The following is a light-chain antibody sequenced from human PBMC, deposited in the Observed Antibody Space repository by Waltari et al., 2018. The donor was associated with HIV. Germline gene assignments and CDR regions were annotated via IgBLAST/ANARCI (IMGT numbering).Light chain of an antibody. J-gene: IGLJ3*02. CDR1: SSNTGSNF. Sequence: QSVLTQPPSASGTPGQRVTISCSGSSSNTGSNFVYWYQQLPGTAPKLLIYRNNQRPSGVPDRFSGSKSGTSASLAISGLRSEDEADYYCAAWDDSLSGHWVFGGGTKVTVL. CDR3: AAWDDSLSGHWV. CDR2: RNN. V-gene: IGLV1-47*01.